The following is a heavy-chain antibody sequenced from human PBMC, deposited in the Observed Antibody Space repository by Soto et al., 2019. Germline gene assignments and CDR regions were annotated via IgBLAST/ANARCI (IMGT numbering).Heavy chain of an antibody. V-gene: IGHV3-30*18. Sequence: QVQLVESGGGVVRPGNSLTLACAASGFTFSGIAMHWVRQAPSKGLEWVAVVSYDGTNKFYGESVKGRFTVSRDNSKNTLYLHMTSLRPEDTATYYCAKALSFTSSSLDSWGQGSLVIVS. CDR3: AKALSFTSSSLDS. CDR1: GFTFSGIA. CDR2: VSYDGTNK. D-gene: IGHD6-6*01. J-gene: IGHJ4*02.